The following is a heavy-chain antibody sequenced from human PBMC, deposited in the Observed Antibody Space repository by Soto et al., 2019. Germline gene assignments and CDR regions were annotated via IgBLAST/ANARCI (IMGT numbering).Heavy chain of an antibody. Sequence: QLQLQESGPGLVKPSETLSLTCTVSGGSISSSSYYWGWIRQPPGKGLEWIGSIYYSGSTYYNPSLKSQVTISVDTSKNQFSLKLSSVTAADTAVYYCARLPRASYPGDFDYWGQGTLVTVSS. V-gene: IGHV4-39*01. CDR3: ARLPRASYPGDFDY. CDR2: IYYSGST. J-gene: IGHJ4*02. CDR1: GGSISSSSYY.